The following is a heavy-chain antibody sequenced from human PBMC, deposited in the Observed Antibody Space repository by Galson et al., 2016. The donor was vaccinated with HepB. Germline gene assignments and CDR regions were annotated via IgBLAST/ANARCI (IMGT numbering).Heavy chain of an antibody. Sequence: TLSLTCAVSGVSISSSAWWSWVRQPPGKGLEWVGEVRVGGSGHDNPSPKSRVTISVDKSNNHFSLRLRSVTAADTAMYYCARRRGGGNWYFDLWGRGTQVIVSS. CDR3: ARRRGGGNWYFDL. J-gene: IGHJ2*01. V-gene: IGHV4-4*02. CDR2: VRVGGSG. CDR1: GVSISSSAW. D-gene: IGHD2-15*01.